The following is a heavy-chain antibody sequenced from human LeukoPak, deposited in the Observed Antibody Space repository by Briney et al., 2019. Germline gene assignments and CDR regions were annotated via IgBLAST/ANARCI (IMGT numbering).Heavy chain of an antibody. CDR2: IYPGDSDT. CDR3: ARHSYYYDSSGYYRDGYYYYYMDV. D-gene: IGHD3-22*01. J-gene: IGHJ6*03. Sequence: GESLKISCKGSGYSFTSYWIGWVRQMPGKGLEWMGIIYPGDSDTSYSPSFQGQVTISADKSISTAYLQWSSLKASDTAMYYCARHSYYYDSSGYYRDGYYYYYMDVWGKGTTVTVSS. V-gene: IGHV5-51*01. CDR1: GYSFTSYW.